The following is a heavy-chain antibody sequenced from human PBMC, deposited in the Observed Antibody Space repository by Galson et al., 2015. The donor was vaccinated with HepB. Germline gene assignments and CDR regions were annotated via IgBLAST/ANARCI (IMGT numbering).Heavy chain of an antibody. J-gene: IGHJ5*02. CDR1: GGSISSGGYY. Sequence: TLSLTCTVSGGSISSGGYYWSWIRQHPGKGLEWIGYIYYSGSTYYNPSLKSRVTISVDTSKNQFSLKLSSVTAADTAVYYCAGVEVVPAAICFDPWGQRTLV. D-gene: IGHD2-2*01. V-gene: IGHV4-31*03. CDR2: IYYSGST. CDR3: AGVEVVPAAICFDP.